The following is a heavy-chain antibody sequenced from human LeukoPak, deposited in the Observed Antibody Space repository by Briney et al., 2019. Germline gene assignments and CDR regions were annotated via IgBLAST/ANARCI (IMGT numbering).Heavy chain of an antibody. CDR3: ATELGWFAESDY. D-gene: IGHD3-10*01. J-gene: IGHJ4*02. V-gene: IGHV3-15*01. CDR1: GFTFTNAW. CDR2: IMSNNDGGTT. Sequence: KPGGSLRLSCAASGFTFTNAWMTWVRQAPGKGPEWVGRIMSNNDGGTTDYAAPVKGRFTISRDDSKNTLYLHMNSLKTEDTAVYYCATELGWFAESDYWGQGTLVTVSS.